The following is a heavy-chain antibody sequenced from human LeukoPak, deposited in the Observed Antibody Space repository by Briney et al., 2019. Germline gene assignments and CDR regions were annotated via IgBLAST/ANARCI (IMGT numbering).Heavy chain of an antibody. Sequence: SETLSLTCAVYGGSFSGYYWSWIRQPPGKGLEWIGEINHSGSTNYNPSLKSRVTISVDTSKNQFSLKLSSVTAADTAVYYCARGVLSPYYYMDVWGKGTTVTVSS. J-gene: IGHJ6*03. CDR3: ARGVLSPYYYMDV. CDR1: GGSFSGYY. CDR2: INHSGST. V-gene: IGHV4-34*01.